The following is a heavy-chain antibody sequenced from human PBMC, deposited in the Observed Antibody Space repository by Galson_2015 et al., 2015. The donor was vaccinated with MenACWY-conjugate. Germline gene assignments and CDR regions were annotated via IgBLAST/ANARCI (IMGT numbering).Heavy chain of an antibody. CDR1: GLIFSNYA. Sequence: SLRLSCAASGLIFSNYAMSWVSKAQGKGLEWVSGISYGGGNTYYADSVKGRFTMSRDNSMNTMNLQMNSLRDEDMDVYECAKASYRSAAANASTDYWGQGTLVTVSS. J-gene: IGHJ4*02. D-gene: IGHD6-25*01. V-gene: IGHV3-23*01. CDR2: ISYGGGNT. CDR3: AKASYRSAAANASTDY.